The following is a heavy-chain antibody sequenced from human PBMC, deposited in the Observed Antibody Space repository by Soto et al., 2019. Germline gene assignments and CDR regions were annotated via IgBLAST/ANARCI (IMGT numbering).Heavy chain of an antibody. J-gene: IGHJ3*02. Sequence: QVQLVQSGAEVRKPGSSVKVSCEASGGSFNNYVISWLRRAPGQGLEWRGGIIPNYEAANYAQKFRGRLRITADKATNTAYMELNSLRPEDTATYYCARYWNAGTLYGAFDIWGQGTTVIVS. CDR2: IIPNYEAA. V-gene: IGHV1-69*06. CDR1: GGSFNNYV. CDR3: ARYWNAGTLYGAFDI. D-gene: IGHD4-17*01.